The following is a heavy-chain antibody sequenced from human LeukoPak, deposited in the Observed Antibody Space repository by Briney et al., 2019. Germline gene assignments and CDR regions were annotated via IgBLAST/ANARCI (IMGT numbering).Heavy chain of an antibody. CDR3: ARDGTGGDYDPEYFDY. D-gene: IGHD4-17*01. Sequence: ASVKVSCKASGYTFTNYAMNWVRQAPGQGLEWMGWINAGNGNTKYSQEFQGRVTITRDTSASTAYMELSSLRSEDMAVYYCARDGTGGDYDPEYFDYWGQGTLVTVSS. V-gene: IGHV1-3*03. CDR1: GYTFTNYA. J-gene: IGHJ4*02. CDR2: INAGNGNT.